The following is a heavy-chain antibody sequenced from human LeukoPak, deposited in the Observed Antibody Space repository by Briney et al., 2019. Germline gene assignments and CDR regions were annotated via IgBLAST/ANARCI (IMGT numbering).Heavy chain of an antibody. D-gene: IGHD3-3*01. CDR3: ERPAYDFWSGYPNDAFDI. CDR2: IKQDGSEK. V-gene: IGHV3-7*03. Sequence: GGSLRLSCAASGFTFSSYWMSWVRQAPGKGLEWVANIKQDGSEKYYVDSVKGRFTISRDNAKNSLYLQMNSLRAEDTAVYYCERPAYDFWSGYPNDAFDIWGQGTMVTVSS. CDR1: GFTFSSYW. J-gene: IGHJ3*02.